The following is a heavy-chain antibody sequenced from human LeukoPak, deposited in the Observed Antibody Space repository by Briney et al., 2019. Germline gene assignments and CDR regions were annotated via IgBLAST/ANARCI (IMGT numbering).Heavy chain of an antibody. CDR2: ISWNSGSK. CDR1: GLTFDDYA. J-gene: IGHJ6*02. D-gene: IGHD3-3*01. Sequence: PGGSLRLSWAASGLTFDDYAMHWVRQAPGKGLEWVSGISWNSGSKGYADSVKGRFTISRDNAKNSLYLQMNSLRAEDTAVYYCAKDIIDFWSGYHLREDVWGQGTTVTVSS. CDR3: AKDIIDFWSGYHLREDV. V-gene: IGHV3-9*01.